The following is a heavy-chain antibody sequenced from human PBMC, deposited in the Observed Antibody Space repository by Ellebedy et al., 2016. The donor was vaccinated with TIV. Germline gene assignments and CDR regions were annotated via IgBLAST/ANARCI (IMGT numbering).Heavy chain of an antibody. J-gene: IGHJ4*02. CDR2: IIPMFDIR. Sequence: ASVKVSCKASGGTFSSHAISWVRQAPGQGLEWLGRIIPMFDIRDYAQELQGRVTITADKSTSTAYMELSSLRSEDTAVYYCVREEIHGNYAAPPHYWGQGTLVTVSS. V-gene: IGHV1-69*04. CDR1: GGTFSSHA. CDR3: VREEIHGNYAAPPHY. D-gene: IGHD4-17*01.